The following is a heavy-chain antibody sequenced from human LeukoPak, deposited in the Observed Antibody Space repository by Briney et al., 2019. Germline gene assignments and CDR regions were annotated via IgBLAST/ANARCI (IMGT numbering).Heavy chain of an antibody. D-gene: IGHD2-15*01. CDR1: GFTFRDYY. V-gene: IGHV3-11*06. Sequence: GGSLRLSCAASGFTFRDYYMRWIRQAPGQGLEWVSYISSSSSYTNYADSVKGRFTISRDNAKNSLYLQMNSLRAEDTAVYYCARDWAVAASGGMGVWGKGTTVTVSS. CDR3: ARDWAVAASGGMGV. J-gene: IGHJ6*04. CDR2: ISSSSSYT.